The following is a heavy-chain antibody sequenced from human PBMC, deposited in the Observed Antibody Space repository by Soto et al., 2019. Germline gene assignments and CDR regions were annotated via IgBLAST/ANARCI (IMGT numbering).Heavy chain of an antibody. CDR3: AKDSYYCSGGSCFEYYYYYYMDV. CDR2: ISYDGSNK. CDR1: GFTFSSYG. D-gene: IGHD2-15*01. V-gene: IGHV3-30*18. Sequence: PGGSLRLSCAASGFTFSSYGMHWVRQAPGKGLEWVAVISYDGSNKYYADSVKGRFTISRDNSKNTLYLQMNSLRAEDTAVYYCAKDSYYCSGGSCFEYYYYYYMDVWGKGTTVTVSS. J-gene: IGHJ6*03.